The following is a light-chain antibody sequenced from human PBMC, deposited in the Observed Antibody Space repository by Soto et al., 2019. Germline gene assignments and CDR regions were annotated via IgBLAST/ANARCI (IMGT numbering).Light chain of an antibody. J-gene: IGKJ1*01. Sequence: DIQITQSPSSLSASVVDRVTITFRASQTISSYLNWYQQKPGKAPKLLTYAASSLQSGVPSRFSGSGSGTEFTLSISSLQPDDFATYYCHQYNSYWKCGQGTKVDIK. V-gene: IGKV1-39*01. CDR3: HQYNSYWK. CDR2: AAS. CDR1: QTISSY.